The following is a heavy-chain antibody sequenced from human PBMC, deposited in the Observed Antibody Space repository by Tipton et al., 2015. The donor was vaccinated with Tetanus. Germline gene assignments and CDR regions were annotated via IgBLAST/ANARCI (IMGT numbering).Heavy chain of an antibody. V-gene: IGHV4-31*03. Sequence: LRLSCTVSGGSINRGDYFWSWIRQHPGKGLEWILYIYYSGTTYYNPSLKSRVTVSVDTSKNQFSLNLSSVTAADTAVYYCARSPYGTYYYYVDVRGKGTTVTVSS. CDR2: IYYSGTT. J-gene: IGHJ6*03. CDR3: ARSPYGTYYYYVDV. D-gene: IGHD1-14*01. CDR1: GGSINRGDYF.